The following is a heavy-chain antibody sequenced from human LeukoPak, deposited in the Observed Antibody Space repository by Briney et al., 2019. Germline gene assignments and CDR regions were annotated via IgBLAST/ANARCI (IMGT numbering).Heavy chain of an antibody. CDR1: GFTFSSYG. CDR3: AKDLGIAAQGHDY. D-gene: IGHD6-13*01. J-gene: IGHJ4*02. V-gene: IGHV3-33*06. CDR2: IWYDGSNK. Sequence: GGSLRLSCAASGFTFSSYGKHWVRQAPGKGLEWGAVIWYDGSNKYYADSVKGRFTISRDNSKNTLYLQMNSLRAEDTAVYYCAKDLGIAAQGHDYWGQGTLVTVSS.